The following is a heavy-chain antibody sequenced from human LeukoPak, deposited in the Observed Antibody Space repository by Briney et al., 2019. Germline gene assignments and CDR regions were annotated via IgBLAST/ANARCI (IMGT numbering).Heavy chain of an antibody. CDR2: IIETGASP. CDR1: GFTFSSYA. CDR3: ARRGAGSGGLDY. V-gene: IGHV3-23*01. Sequence: GGSLRLSCAASGFTFSSYAMSWVRQAPGKGLEWGSTIIETGASPYYADSVRGRFTVSRDSSKNMFYLQMNSLRAEDTAIYYCARRGAGSGGLDYWGQGTLVTVSS. J-gene: IGHJ4*02. D-gene: IGHD6-19*01.